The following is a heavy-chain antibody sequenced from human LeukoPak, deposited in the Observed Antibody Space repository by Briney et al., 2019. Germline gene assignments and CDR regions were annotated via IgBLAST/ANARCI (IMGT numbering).Heavy chain of an antibody. V-gene: IGHV4-34*01. CDR2: INHSGST. CDR1: GGSFSGYY. CDR3: AGGGLGGGVDY. J-gene: IGHJ4*02. D-gene: IGHD2-15*01. Sequence: PSQTLSLTCAVYGGSFSGYYWSWIRQPPGKGLEWIGEINHSGSTNYNPSLKSRVTISVDTSKNQFSLKLSSVTAADTAVYYCAGGGLGGGVDYWGQGTLVTVSS.